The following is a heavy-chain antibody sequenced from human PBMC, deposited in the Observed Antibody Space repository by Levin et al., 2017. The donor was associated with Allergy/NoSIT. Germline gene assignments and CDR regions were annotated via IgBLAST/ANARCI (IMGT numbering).Heavy chain of an antibody. J-gene: IGHJ4*02. V-gene: IGHV3-23*01. CDR1: GFTFISSA. CDR2: ITGSGGST. CDR3: AKGGDYDY. Sequence: GGSLRLSCAASGFTFISSAMSWFRQAPGKGLEWVSAITGSGGSTYYADSVKGRFTISRDNSKNTLYLQMNSLRAEDTAVYYCAKGGDYDYWGQGTLVTVSS. D-gene: IGHD2-21*01.